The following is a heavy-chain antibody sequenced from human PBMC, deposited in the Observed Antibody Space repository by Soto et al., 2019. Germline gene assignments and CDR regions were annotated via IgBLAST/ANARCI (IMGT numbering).Heavy chain of an antibody. CDR2: TYYRSKWYN. V-gene: IGHV6-1*01. D-gene: IGHD3-3*01. CDR3: AREGVTIFGVVIYYYGMDV. Sequence: SQTLSLTCAISGDSVSSNSAAWNWIRQSPSRGLEWLGRTYYRSKWYNDYAVSVKSRITINPDTSKNQFSLQLNSVTPEDTAVYYCAREGVTIFGVVIYYYGMDVCGQGTTVTLSS. J-gene: IGHJ6*02. CDR1: GDSVSSNSAA.